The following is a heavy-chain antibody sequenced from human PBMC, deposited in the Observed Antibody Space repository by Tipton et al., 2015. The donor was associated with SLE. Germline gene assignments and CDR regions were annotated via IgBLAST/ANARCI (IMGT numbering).Heavy chain of an antibody. D-gene: IGHD1-14*01. CDR3: AGEPWSDAFDI. J-gene: IGHJ3*02. V-gene: IGHV3-30*02. CDR1: GFTFRTTH. Sequence: GSLRLSCAASGFTFRTTHMHWIRQAPGKGLEWVSFIRSDSSTRSYADSVKGRFTISRDNSKNTLYLLIHSPRPDDTAVYYCAGEPWSDAFDIWGQGTMVTVSS. CDR2: IRSDSSTR.